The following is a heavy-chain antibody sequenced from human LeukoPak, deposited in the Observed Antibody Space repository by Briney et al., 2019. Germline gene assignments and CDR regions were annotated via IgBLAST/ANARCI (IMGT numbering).Heavy chain of an antibody. Sequence: GGSLRLSCTASGFSFSSYAMHWVRQGPGKGLEWVAVISYDGGQKSYADSVKGRVTISRDNSKNTLYLQMNSLRTEDTAVYYCAKGSSGWFPLDYWGQGTLVTVSS. J-gene: IGHJ4*02. CDR2: ISYDGGQK. CDR3: AKGSSGWFPLDY. V-gene: IGHV3-30*18. CDR1: GFSFSSYA. D-gene: IGHD6-19*01.